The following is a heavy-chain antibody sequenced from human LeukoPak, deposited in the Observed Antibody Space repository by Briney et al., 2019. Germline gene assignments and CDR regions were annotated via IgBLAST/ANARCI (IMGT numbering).Heavy chain of an antibody. CDR2: MNPNSGNT. J-gene: IGHJ3*02. D-gene: IGHD3-9*01. CDR3: ARGPYTYYDILTGYPSEDAFDI. V-gene: IGHV1-8*01. CDR1: GYTFTSYD. Sequence: ASVKVSCKASGYTFTSYDINWVRQATGRGLEWMGWMNPNSGNTGYAQKFQGRVTMTRNTSISTAYMELSSLRSEDTAVYYCARGPYTYYDILTGYPSEDAFDIWGQGTMVTVSS.